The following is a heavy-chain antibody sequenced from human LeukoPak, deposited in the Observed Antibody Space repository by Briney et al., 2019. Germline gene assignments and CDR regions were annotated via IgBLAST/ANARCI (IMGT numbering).Heavy chain of an antibody. J-gene: IGHJ4*02. CDR2: ISGGTT. CDR3: SRGSGWSSVY. D-gene: IGHD6-19*01. V-gene: IGHV3-49*03. Sequence: GGSLRLSCTASGFTFGDYLMSWFRQAPGKGLEWIGFISGGTTEYAASVKGRFTISRDESTSIAYLQMNSLTTEDTAVYYCSRGSGWSSVYWGQGTLVTVSS. CDR1: GFTFGDYL.